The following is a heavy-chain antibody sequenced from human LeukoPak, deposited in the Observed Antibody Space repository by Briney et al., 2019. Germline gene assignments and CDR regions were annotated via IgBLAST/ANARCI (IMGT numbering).Heavy chain of an antibody. CDR3: ARGFDYYDSSGYYYGFGAFDI. J-gene: IGHJ3*02. V-gene: IGHV4-39*07. D-gene: IGHD3-22*01. CDR2: IYYSGST. Sequence: SETLSLTCTVSGGSISSSSYYWGWIRQPPGKGLEWIGSIYYSGSTYYNPSLKSRVTISVDTSKNQFSLKLSSVTAADTAVYYCARGFDYYDSSGYYYGFGAFDIWGQGTMVTVSS. CDR1: GGSISSSSYY.